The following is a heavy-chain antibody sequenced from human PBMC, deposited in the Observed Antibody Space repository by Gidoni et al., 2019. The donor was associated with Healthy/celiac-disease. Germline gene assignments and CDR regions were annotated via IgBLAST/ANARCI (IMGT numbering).Heavy chain of an antibody. CDR2: IWYDGSNK. CDR1: GFTLRSYG. D-gene: IGHD6-19*01. CDR3: AREAGYSSGWSLDY. J-gene: IGHJ4*02. V-gene: IGHV3-33*01. Sequence: VQLVGSGGGVVHPWRCLRLSCAASGFTLRSYGMHWVRQAPGKGLEWVAVIWYDGSNKYYADSVKGRFTISRDNSKNTLYLQMNSLRAEDTAVYYCAREAGYSSGWSLDYWGQGTLVTVSS.